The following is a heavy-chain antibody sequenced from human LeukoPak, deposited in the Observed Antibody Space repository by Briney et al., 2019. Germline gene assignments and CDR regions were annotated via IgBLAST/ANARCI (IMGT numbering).Heavy chain of an antibody. J-gene: IGHJ4*02. CDR2: IKQDGSEK. CDR1: GFTFSSYW. V-gene: IGHV3-7*03. D-gene: IGHD3-9*01. CDR3: AKRTGDVHYDILTGYYRGYYFDY. Sequence: PGGSLRLSCAASGFTFSSYWMSWVRQAPGKGLEWVANIKQDGSEKYYVDSVKGRFTISRDNAKNSLYLQMNSLRAEDTAVYYCAKRTGDVHYDILTGYYRGYYFDYWGQGTLVTVSS.